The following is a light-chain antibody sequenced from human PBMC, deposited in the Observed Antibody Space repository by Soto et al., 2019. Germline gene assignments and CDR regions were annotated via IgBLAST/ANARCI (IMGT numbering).Light chain of an antibody. Sequence: QSVLTQPPSASETPGQRVTISCCGSTSNIGSNTVNWYQQLPGTAPKLLIYSNNHRPSGIPDRFSGSKSGTSASLAISGLQSEDEADYYCAAWDDSLNGPVFGGGTKVTVL. CDR1: TSNIGSNT. CDR2: SNN. V-gene: IGLV1-44*01. CDR3: AAWDDSLNGPV. J-gene: IGLJ2*01.